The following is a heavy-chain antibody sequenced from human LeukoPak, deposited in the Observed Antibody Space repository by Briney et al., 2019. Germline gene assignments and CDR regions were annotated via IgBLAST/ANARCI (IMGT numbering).Heavy chain of an antibody. CDR1: GFTFSSYA. D-gene: IGHD3-22*01. CDR2: ISTSGGSS. V-gene: IGHV3-23*01. J-gene: IGHJ4*02. Sequence: GESLRLSCAASGFTFSSYAMSWVRQAPGKGLEWVSGISTSGGSSSYADSVKGRFTISRDNPRNTLYMQMNSLRAEDTALYYCAIMHPYYDGSGYWVQWGQGTLVTISS. CDR3: AIMHPYYDGSGYWVQ.